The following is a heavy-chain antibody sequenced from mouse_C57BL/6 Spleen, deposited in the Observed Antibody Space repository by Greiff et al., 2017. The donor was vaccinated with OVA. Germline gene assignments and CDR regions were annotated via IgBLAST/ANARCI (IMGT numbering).Heavy chain of an antibody. CDR3: AREDYYGSRNYAMDY. J-gene: IGHJ4*01. CDR2: IDPSDSET. V-gene: IGHV1-52*01. D-gene: IGHD1-1*01. CDR1: GYTFTSYW. Sequence: QVQLQQPGAELVRPGSSVKLSCKASGYTFTSYWMHWVKQRPIQGLEWIGNIDPSDSETHYNQKFKDKATLTVDKSSSTAYMQLSSLTSEDSAVYYCAREDYYGSRNYAMDYWGQGTSVTVSS.